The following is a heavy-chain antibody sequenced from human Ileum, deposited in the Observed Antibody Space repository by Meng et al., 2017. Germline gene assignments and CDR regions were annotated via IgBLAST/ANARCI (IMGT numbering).Heavy chain of an antibody. CDR2: MNTDKGNT. CDR1: GYTFTTYG. CDR3: AREGAYNGGDY. J-gene: IGHJ4*02. D-gene: IGHD1-1*01. Sequence: VQLVQSGAEVKKHGASVNVSCKASGYTFTTYGISWVRQAPGQGLEWMGWMNTDKGNTNYAQKFQGRVTMTRDTSTSTAYMELRSLRSDDTAVYYCAREGAYNGGDYWGQGTLVTVSS. V-gene: IGHV1-18*01.